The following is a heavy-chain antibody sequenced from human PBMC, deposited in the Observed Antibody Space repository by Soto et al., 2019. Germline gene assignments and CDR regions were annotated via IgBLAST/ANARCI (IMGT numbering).Heavy chain of an antibody. V-gene: IGHV4-39*01. J-gene: IGHJ5*02. CDR3: TKVSSGWFDP. CDR2: IYYSGST. CDR1: GGSISSSSYY. D-gene: IGHD2-8*01. Sequence: SETLSLTCTVSGGSISSSSYYWGWIRQPPGKGLEWIGSIYYSGSTYYNPSLKGRVTISVDTSGNQFSLRLNSVTAADTAVYYCTKVSSGWFDPWGQGTLVTVSS.